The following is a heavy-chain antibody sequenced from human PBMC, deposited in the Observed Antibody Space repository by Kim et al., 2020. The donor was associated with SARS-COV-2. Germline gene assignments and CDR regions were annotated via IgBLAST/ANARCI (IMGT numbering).Heavy chain of an antibody. CDR2: GNGNT. D-gene: IGHD2-15*01. CDR3: LGGYYFDY. V-gene: IGHV1-3*01. Sequence: GNGNTIYSQKFQGRVTFTMDTSASTAYMELSSLRSEDSAVYYCLGGYYFDYWGQGTLVTVSS. J-gene: IGHJ4*02.